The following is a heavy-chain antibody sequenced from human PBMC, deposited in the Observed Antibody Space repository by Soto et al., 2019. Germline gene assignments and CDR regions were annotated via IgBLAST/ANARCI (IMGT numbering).Heavy chain of an antibody. CDR1: GGSISSYY. CDR2: IYYSGST. Sequence: SETLSLTCTVSGGSISSYYWSWIRQPPGKGLEWIGYIYYSGSTNYNPSLKSRVTISVDTSKNQFSLKLSSVTAADTAVYYCARHASGSKRGRFDYWGQGTLVTVSS. D-gene: IGHD3-10*01. V-gene: IGHV4-59*08. CDR3: ARHASGSKRGRFDY. J-gene: IGHJ4*02.